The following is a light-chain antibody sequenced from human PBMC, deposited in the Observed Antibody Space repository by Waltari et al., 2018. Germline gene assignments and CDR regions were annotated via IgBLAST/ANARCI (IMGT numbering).Light chain of an antibody. J-gene: IGKJ3*01. CDR2: LGS. CDR3: MQALQTPFA. Sequence: DIVMTQSPLSLPVTPGEPASISCRSSQSLLHNNGYNYLNWYLQKPGQSPQLLIYLGSHRASGVPYRFSGSGSGTDFTLKISRVEAEDVGVYYCMQALQTPFAFGPGTKVDIK. CDR1: QSLLHNNGYNY. V-gene: IGKV2-28*01.